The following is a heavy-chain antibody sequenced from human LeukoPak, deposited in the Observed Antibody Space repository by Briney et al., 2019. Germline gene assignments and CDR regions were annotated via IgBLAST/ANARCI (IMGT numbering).Heavy chain of an antibody. J-gene: IGHJ5*02. D-gene: IGHD1-26*01. CDR1: GYTFTSYY. CDR3: ARAGQGGSYLTGVNWFDP. CDR2: INPSGGST. V-gene: IGHV1-46*01. Sequence: ASVQVSCKASGYTFTSYYMHWVRQAPGQGLEWMGIINPSGGSTSYAQKFQGRVTMTRDTSTSTVYMELSSLRSEDTAVYYCARAGQGGSYLTGVNWFDPWGQGTLVTASS.